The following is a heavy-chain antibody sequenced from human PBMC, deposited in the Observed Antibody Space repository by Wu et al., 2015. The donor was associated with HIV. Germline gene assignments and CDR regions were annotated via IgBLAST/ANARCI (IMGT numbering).Heavy chain of an antibody. CDR1: GYTISTYD. Sequence: QVQLVQSGAEVKKPGASVKVSCKASGYTISTYDINWVRQAPGQGLEWMGWMNMNNGKTGYGQKFQGRVTITADESTSTAYMELSSLRSEDTAVYYCARESRYSSGWYYFDYWGQGTLVTVSS. J-gene: IGHJ4*02. CDR2: MNMNNGKT. D-gene: IGHD6-19*01. V-gene: IGHV1-8*01. CDR3: ARESRYSSGWYYFDY.